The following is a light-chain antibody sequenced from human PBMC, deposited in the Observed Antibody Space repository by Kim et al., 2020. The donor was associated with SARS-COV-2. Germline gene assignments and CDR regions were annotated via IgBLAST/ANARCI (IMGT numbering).Light chain of an antibody. V-gene: IGLV2-11*01. CDR1: SSDVGGYKY. J-gene: IGLJ3*02. CDR3: CSYGGSYSLV. CDR2: DVV. Sequence: QSALTQPRSVSGSPGQSVTISCTGTSSDVGGYKYVTWYQQHPGKVPKLIIYDVVKRPSGVPDRFSGSKSGNTASLTISGLQSEDEADYYCCSYGGSYSLVFGGGTRLTVL.